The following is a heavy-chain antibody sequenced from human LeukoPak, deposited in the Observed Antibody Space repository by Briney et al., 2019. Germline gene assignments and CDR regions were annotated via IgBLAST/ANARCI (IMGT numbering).Heavy chain of an antibody. CDR1: SGSFSDYC. Sequence: RASETLSLTCAVYSGSFSDYCWSWIRQPPGRGLEWIGEIYSSGSANYNPSLKSRVTISVDTSKNQFSLKLSSVTAADTAVYYCARGAAMILAYWGQGTLVTVSS. CDR3: ARGAAMILAY. J-gene: IGHJ4*02. CDR2: IYSSGSA. D-gene: IGHD3-22*01. V-gene: IGHV4-34*01.